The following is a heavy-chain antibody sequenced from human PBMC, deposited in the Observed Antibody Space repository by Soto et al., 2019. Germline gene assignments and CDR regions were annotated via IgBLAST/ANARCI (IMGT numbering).Heavy chain of an antibody. J-gene: IGHJ4*02. D-gene: IGHD2-8*02. CDR3: ARDKITGLFDY. Sequence: QVQLQQWGAGLLKPSETLSLTGAVYGGSFSGYYWTWIRQPPGTGLEWIGEINHSGSTNYNPSIKSRVTISVDTSKNQFSLKLTSVTAADTAVYYCARDKITGLFDYWGQGTLVTVSS. CDR1: GGSFSGYY. V-gene: IGHV4-34*01. CDR2: INHSGST.